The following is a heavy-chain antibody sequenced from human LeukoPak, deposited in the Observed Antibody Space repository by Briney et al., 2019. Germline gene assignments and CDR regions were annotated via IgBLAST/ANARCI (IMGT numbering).Heavy chain of an antibody. CDR1: GFTFSSYA. J-gene: IGHJ4*02. D-gene: IGHD5-18*01. Sequence: GGSLRLSCSASGFTFSSYAMHWVRQAPGKGLEYVSAISSNGGSTNYAGSVKGRFTISRDNSKNTLYLQMSSLRAEDTAVYYCVGTAMVKGFFDYWGQGTLVTVSS. CDR3: VGTAMVKGFFDY. CDR2: ISSNGGST. V-gene: IGHV3-64D*06.